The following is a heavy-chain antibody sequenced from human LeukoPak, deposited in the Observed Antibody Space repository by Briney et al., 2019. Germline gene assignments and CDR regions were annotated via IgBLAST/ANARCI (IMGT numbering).Heavy chain of an antibody. CDR2: ISSSSSTI. CDR1: GFTFSSYS. D-gene: IGHD3-3*01. Sequence: GGSLRLSXAASGFTFSSYSMNWVRQAPGKGLEWVSYISSSSSTIYYADSVKGRFTISRDNAKNSLYLQMNSLRAEDTAVYYCARFTSGYYNWFDPWGQGTLVTVSS. V-gene: IGHV3-48*01. J-gene: IGHJ5*02. CDR3: ARFTSGYYNWFDP.